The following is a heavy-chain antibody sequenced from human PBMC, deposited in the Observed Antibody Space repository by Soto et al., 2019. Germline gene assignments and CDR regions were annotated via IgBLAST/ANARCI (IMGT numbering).Heavy chain of an antibody. CDR2: INHFGRT. V-gene: IGHV4-34*02. CDR3: ARVSRGTGTSWGAFYYMDV. Sequence: QVQLQQWGAGLLKPSETLSLTCAVYSGSFNTYYWSWVRQPPGKGLQWIAEINHFGRTNYNPSLKSRLPISVDTSKNQLSLSRSSVTAADTAVYYCARVSRGTGTSWGAFYYMDVWGTGTPVTVSS. CDR1: SGSFNTYY. J-gene: IGHJ6*03. D-gene: IGHD1-1*01.